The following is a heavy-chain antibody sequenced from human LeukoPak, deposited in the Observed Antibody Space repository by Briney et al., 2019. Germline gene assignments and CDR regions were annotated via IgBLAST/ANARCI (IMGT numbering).Heavy chain of an antibody. Sequence: SETLSLTCTVSGGSISSSSYYWGWIRQPPGKGLDWIGCIYYSGSTYYNPSLKSRVTISVDTSKNQFSLKLSCVTAADTAVYYCARVEEGYGSGRRENYYYYYMDVWGKGTTVTISS. CDR2: IYYSGST. V-gene: IGHV4-39*07. J-gene: IGHJ6*03. D-gene: IGHD3-10*01. CDR1: GGSISSSSYY. CDR3: ARVEEGYGSGRRENYYYYYMDV.